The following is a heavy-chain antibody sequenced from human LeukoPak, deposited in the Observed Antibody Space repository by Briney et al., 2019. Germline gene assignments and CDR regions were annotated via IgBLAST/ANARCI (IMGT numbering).Heavy chain of an antibody. D-gene: IGHD2-2*01. V-gene: IGHV4-59*01. CDR3: ARGDRLLGRDYYYYMDV. Sequence: SETLSLTCTVSGGSISSYYWSWIRQPPGKGLEWIGYIYYSGSTNYNPSLKSRVTISVGTSKNQFTLKLSSVPAADTAVYYCARGDRLLGRDYYYYMDVWGKGTTVTVSS. CDR2: IYYSGST. CDR1: GGSISSYY. J-gene: IGHJ6*03.